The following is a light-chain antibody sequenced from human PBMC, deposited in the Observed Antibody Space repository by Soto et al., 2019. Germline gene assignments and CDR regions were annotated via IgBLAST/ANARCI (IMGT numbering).Light chain of an antibody. V-gene: IGKV1-5*01. CDR3: QQYDSDLWT. CDR2: DAS. Sequence: DIQMTQSPSTLSASVGDRVTITCRASQTIISRWLAWYQQKPGKAPKLLIYDASSLESGVPSRFSGSGSGTEFSLTLSSLQPDDYATYFCQQYDSDLWTFGQGTKVEIK. CDR1: QTIISRW. J-gene: IGKJ1*01.